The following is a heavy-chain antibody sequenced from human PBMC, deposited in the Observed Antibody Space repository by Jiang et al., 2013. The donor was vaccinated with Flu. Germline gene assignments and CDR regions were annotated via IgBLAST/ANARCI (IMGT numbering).Heavy chain of an antibody. D-gene: IGHD3-10*01. CDR2: IIPILGIA. Sequence: SGAEVKKPGSSVKVSCKASGGTFSSYAISWVRQAPGQGLEWMGRIIPILGIANYAQKFQGRVTITADKSTSTAYMELSSLRSEDTAVYYCARDPHYYGSGDLDYWGQGALVTVSP. CDR3: ARDPHYYGSGDLDY. CDR1: GGTFSSYA. V-gene: IGHV1-69*04. J-gene: IGHJ4*02.